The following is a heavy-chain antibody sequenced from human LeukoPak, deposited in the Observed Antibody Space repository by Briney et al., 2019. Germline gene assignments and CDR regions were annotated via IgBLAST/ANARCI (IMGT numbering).Heavy chain of an antibody. CDR1: GYTFTSYD. CDR2: MNPNSGNT. J-gene: IGHJ4*02. CDR3: ARGLGSGYLLDY. V-gene: IGHV1-8*03. Sequence: ASVKVSCKASGYTFTSYDINRVRQATGQGLEWMGWMNPNSGNTGYAQKFQGRVTITRNTSISTAYMELSSLRSEDTAVYYCARGLGSGYLLDYWGQGTLVTVSS. D-gene: IGHD3-22*01.